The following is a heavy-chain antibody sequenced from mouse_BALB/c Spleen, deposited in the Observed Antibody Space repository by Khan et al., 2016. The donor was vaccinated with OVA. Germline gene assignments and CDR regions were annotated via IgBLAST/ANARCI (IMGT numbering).Heavy chain of an antibody. J-gene: IGHJ4*01. CDR2: IWGGGST. Sequence: QVQLKQSGPGLVAPSQSLSITCTVSGFSLSDYGVSWIRQPPGKGLEWLGVIWGGGSTYYNSALKSRLSISKDNSKSQVFLKMNSLKTDDTAIYYCAKGLWSYYFALDYWGQGTSGTVSS. D-gene: IGHD1-1*02. CDR3: AKGLWSYYFALDY. V-gene: IGHV2-6-5*01. CDR1: GFSLSDYG.